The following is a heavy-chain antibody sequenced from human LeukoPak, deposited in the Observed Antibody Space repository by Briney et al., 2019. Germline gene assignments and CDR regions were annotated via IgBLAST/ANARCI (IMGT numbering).Heavy chain of an antibody. D-gene: IGHD1-26*01. CDR2: ISKDGSST. CDR1: EFTISRYW. V-gene: IGHV3-74*01. Sequence: GGSLRLSCAASEFTISRYWMHWVRQAPGKGLVWVSRISKDGSSTYYADSVKGRFTISRDNAKNTLYLQMNSLRAEDTAVYYCARDEVGVGATHDYWGQGTLVTVSS. J-gene: IGHJ4*02. CDR3: ARDEVGVGATHDY.